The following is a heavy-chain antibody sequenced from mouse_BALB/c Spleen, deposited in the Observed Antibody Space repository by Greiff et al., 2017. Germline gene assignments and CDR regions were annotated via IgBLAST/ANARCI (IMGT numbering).Heavy chain of an antibody. J-gene: IGHJ2*01. CDR2: IFPGDGST. CDR3: ARDYGSSYGFDY. D-gene: IGHD1-1*01. CDR1: GYTFTSYY. V-gene: IGHV1S56*01. Sequence: QVQLQQPGAELVKPGASVKLSCKASGYTFTSYYMYWVKQRPGQGLEWIGWIFPGDGSTKYNEKFKGKATLTTDKSSSTAYMQLSRLTSEDSAVYFCARDYGSSYGFDYWGQGTTLTVSS.